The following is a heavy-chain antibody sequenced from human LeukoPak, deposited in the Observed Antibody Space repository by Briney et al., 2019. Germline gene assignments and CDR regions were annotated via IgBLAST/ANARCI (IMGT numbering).Heavy chain of an antibody. D-gene: IGHD3-22*01. CDR1: GGSISSSSYY. CDR3: ARGSGITMIVVVIGDAFDI. J-gene: IGHJ3*02. CDR2: IYYSGST. V-gene: IGHV4-39*07. Sequence: SETLSPTCTVSGGSISSSSYYWGWIRQPPGKGLEWIGSIYYSGSTYYNPSLKSRVTISVDTSKNQFSLKLSSVTAANTAVYYCARGSGITMIVVVIGDAFDIWGQGTMVTVSS.